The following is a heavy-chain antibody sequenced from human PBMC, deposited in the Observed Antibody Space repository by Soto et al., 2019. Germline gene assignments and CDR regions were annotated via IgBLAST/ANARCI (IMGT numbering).Heavy chain of an antibody. V-gene: IGHV3-9*01. D-gene: IGHD1-1*01. CDR1: GFTFDDYA. Sequence: GGSLRLSCAASGFTFDDYAMHWVRQVPGKGLEWVSGINWNSGSIGYGDSVKGRFAISRDNAKNSLHLQMNSLSAEDTAFYYCVKDESIKWYNGHFRHWGQGTLVTVSS. J-gene: IGHJ1*01. CDR2: INWNSGSI. CDR3: VKDESIKWYNGHFRH.